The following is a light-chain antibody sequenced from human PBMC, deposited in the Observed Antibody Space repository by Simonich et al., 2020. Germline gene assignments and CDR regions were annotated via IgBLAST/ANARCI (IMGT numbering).Light chain of an antibody. J-gene: IGKJ4*01. V-gene: IGKV1-9*01. Sequence: DIQLTQSPSFLSASVGDRVTITCRASQGISSYLACYQQKPGKAPKLLIYAASTLQSWVPSRFSGSGSGTEFTLTISSLQPEDFATYYCQQLNSYPPLTFGGGTKVEIK. CDR1: QGISSY. CDR2: AAS. CDR3: QQLNSYPPLT.